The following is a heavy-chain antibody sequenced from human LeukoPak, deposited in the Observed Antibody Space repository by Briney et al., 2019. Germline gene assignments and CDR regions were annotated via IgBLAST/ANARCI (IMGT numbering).Heavy chain of an antibody. V-gene: IGHV3-21*01. CDR2: ISSSSSYI. D-gene: IGHD3-10*01. Sequence: PGGSPRLSCAASGFTFSSYSMNWVRQAPGKGLEWVSSISSSSSYIYYADSVKGRFTISRDNAKNSLYLQMNSLRAEDTAVYYCARKRIGEYFDYWGQGTLVTVSS. J-gene: IGHJ4*02. CDR3: ARKRIGEYFDY. CDR1: GFTFSSYS.